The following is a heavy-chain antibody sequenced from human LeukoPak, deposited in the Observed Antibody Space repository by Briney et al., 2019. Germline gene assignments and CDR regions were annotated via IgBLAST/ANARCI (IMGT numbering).Heavy chain of an antibody. D-gene: IGHD3-10*02. J-gene: IGHJ6*04. CDR1: GFTFSDYA. V-gene: IGHV3-48*03. CDR3: AELGITMIGGV. CDR2: ISSSGSTI. Sequence: GGSLRLSCTTSGFTFSDYAMSWVRQAPGKGLEWVSYISSSGSTIYYADSVKGRFTISRDNAKNSLYLQMNSLRAEDTAVYYCAELGITMIGGVWGKGTTVTISS.